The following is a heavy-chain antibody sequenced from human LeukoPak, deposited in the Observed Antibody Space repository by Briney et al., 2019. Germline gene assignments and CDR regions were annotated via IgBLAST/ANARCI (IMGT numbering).Heavy chain of an antibody. CDR1: GFSFSNYW. CDR3: ARGGVRRGYYDY. D-gene: IGHD1-14*01. V-gene: IGHV3-7*01. Sequence: GGSLRLSCAASGFSFSNYWMKWVRQDPGKGLEWVAYINEDGSEKYYVDSVRGRFTISRDNAKNSLYLQMNSLRTEDTAIYYCARGGVRRGYYDYWGQGTLVTVSS. J-gene: IGHJ4*02. CDR2: INEDGSEK.